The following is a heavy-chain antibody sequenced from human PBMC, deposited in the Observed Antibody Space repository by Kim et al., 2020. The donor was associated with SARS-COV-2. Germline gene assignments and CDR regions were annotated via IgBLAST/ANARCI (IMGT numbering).Heavy chain of an antibody. Sequence: ASVKVSCKASGYTFTSYAMHWVRQAPGQRLEWMGWINAGNGNTKYSQKFQGRVTITRDTSASTAYMELSSLRSEDTAVYYCAREVLWFGELLAYYYYGMDVWGQGTTVTVSS. J-gene: IGHJ6*02. V-gene: IGHV1-3*01. CDR3: AREVLWFGELLAYYYYGMDV. CDR1: GYTFTSYA. D-gene: IGHD3-10*01. CDR2: INAGNGNT.